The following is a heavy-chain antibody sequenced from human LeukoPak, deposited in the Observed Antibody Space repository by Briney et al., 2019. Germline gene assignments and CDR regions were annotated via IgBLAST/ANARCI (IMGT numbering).Heavy chain of an antibody. CDR2: INHSGST. Sequence: SETLSLTCAVYGGSFSGYYWSWIRQPPGKGLEWIGEINHSGSTNYNPSLKSRVTISVDTSKNQFSLKLSSVTAADTAVYYCARFLYDSSGYLDYWGQGTLVTVSS. CDR3: ARFLYDSSGYLDY. J-gene: IGHJ4*02. V-gene: IGHV4-34*01. CDR1: GGSFSGYY. D-gene: IGHD3-22*01.